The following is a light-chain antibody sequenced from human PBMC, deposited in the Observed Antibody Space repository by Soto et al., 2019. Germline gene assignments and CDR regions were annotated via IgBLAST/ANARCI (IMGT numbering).Light chain of an antibody. J-gene: IGLJ2*01. CDR2: SNS. CDR1: SSNIGINA. CDR3: AAWDDSLNGVV. V-gene: IGLV1-44*01. Sequence: QSVLTQPPSASGTPGQRVTISCSGGSSNIGINAVNWYQQLPGTAPKLLLYSNSQRPSGVPDRFSGSKSRTSASLAISGLHSEDEADYYCAAWDDSLNGVVFGGGTKLTVL.